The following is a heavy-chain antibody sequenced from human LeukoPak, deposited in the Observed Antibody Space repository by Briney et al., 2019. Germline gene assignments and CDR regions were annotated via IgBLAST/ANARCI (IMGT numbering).Heavy chain of an antibody. D-gene: IGHD6-19*01. CDR1: GFTFSSYS. CDR2: ISSSSDYI. CDR3: AREFSGFDY. V-gene: IGHV3-21*01. Sequence: GGSLRLSCAASGFTFSSYSMNWVRQAPGKGLEWVSSISSSSDYIYYADSLKGRFTTSRDNAKNSLYLQMNSLRAEDTAVYYCAREFSGFDYWGQGTLVTVSS. J-gene: IGHJ4*02.